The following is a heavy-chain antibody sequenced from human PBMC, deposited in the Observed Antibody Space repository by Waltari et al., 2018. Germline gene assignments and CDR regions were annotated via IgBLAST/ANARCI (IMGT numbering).Heavy chain of an antibody. CDR3: ARTRRWYFEV. V-gene: IGHV1-8*02. CDR1: GYNFTDFD. J-gene: IGHJ2*01. CDR2: INPYTNNA. Sequence: VKISCQASGYNFTDFDINWLRQAPGQGFEWIGWINPYTNNAGNAQKFRGSLTMTRDIATATAALGMSSLTSEDTAIYFCARTRRWYFEVWGRGTLVTVSS.